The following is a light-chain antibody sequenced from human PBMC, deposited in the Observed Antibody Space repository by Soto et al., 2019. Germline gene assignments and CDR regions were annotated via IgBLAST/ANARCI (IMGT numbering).Light chain of an antibody. V-gene: IGLV2-14*03. J-gene: IGLJ1*01. CDR1: SSDVGGYKY. CDR3: SSYTSSSTRV. CDR2: DIR. Sequence: QSALTQPASVSGSPGQSNTISCTGTSSDVGGYKYVSWYQQHPGKAPKLMIYDIRNRPSGVSNRFSGSKSGNTASLTISGLQAEDEADYYCSSYTSSSTRVFGTGTKVTVL.